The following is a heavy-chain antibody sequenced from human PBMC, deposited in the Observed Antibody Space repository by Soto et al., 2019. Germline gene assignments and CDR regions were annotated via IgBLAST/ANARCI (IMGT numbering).Heavy chain of an antibody. CDR3: ARGKETYYASSGYYFRDNWFDP. CDR1: GGTFSSYA. Sequence: QVQLVQSGAEVKKPGSSVKVSCKASGGTFSSYAISWVRQAPRQGLEWMGGIIPIFGTANYAQKFQGRVTIPAGESTITAYMELSSLRSEDTAVYYCARGKETYYASSGYYFRDNWFDPWGQGTLVTVSS. D-gene: IGHD3-22*01. V-gene: IGHV1-69*12. CDR2: IIPIFGTA. J-gene: IGHJ5*02.